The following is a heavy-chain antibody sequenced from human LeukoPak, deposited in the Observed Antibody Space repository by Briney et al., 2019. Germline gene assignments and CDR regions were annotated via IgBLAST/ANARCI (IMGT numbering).Heavy chain of an antibody. J-gene: IGHJ4*02. D-gene: IGHD3-22*01. V-gene: IGHV1-69*13. CDR1: GYSFIRYH. CDR2: IIPIFGTT. CDR3: ARVGITMLVVVPHFDY. Sequence: ASVKVSCKASGYSFIRYHIHWVRQAPGQGLEWMGGIIPIFGTTKYAQKFQGRVTITADESTSTVYMELSSLKSEDTAVYYCARVGITMLVVVPHFDYWGQGTLVTVSS.